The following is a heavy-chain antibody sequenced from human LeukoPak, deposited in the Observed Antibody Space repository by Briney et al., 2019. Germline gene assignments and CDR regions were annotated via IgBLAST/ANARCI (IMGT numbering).Heavy chain of an antibody. Sequence: KPSETLSLTCAVYGGSFSGYYWSWIRQPPGKGLEWIGEINHSGSTNYNPSLKSRVTISVDTSKNQFSLKLSSVTAADTAVYYCARGYSSSSVYWGQGTLVTVSS. CDR2: INHSGST. J-gene: IGHJ4*02. V-gene: IGHV4-34*01. CDR1: GGSFSGYY. D-gene: IGHD6-6*01. CDR3: ARGYSSSSVY.